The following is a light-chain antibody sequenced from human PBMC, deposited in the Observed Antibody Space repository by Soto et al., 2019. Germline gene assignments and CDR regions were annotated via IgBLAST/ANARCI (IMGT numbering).Light chain of an antibody. J-gene: IGKJ1*01. V-gene: IGKV3-15*01. Sequence: DIVLTQAPDNLSLSPGDSATLSCRVSQYTNGRYVAWYQQKPGQAPRLLIYGASTRATGIPARFSGSESGTEFTLTISSLQSEDFAVYYCQQYNNWPRTFGQGTKVDIK. CDR2: GAS. CDR1: QYTNGRY. CDR3: QQYNNWPRT.